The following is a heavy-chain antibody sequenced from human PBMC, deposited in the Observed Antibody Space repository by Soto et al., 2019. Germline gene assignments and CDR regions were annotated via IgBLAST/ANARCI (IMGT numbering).Heavy chain of an antibody. CDR2: IGTSDETT. CDR3: ATRHIGWPWSFDY. J-gene: IGHJ4*02. Sequence: PGGSLRLSCAVSGITSNKRAMSWVRQAPGKGLEWVSTIGTSDETTYNAASVKGRFSISRDTSTNTLYLQLDSLTVEDTATYYCATRHIGWPWSFDYWGQGTLVTVSS. CDR1: GITSNKRA. V-gene: IGHV3-23*01. D-gene: IGHD2-15*01.